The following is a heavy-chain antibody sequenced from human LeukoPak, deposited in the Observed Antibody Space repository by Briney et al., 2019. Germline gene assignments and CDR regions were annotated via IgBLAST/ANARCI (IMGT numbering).Heavy chain of an antibody. CDR1: GFTFSSYG. Sequence: PGGSLRLSCAASGFTFSSYGMHWVRQAPGKGLEGVAVISYDGSNKYYADSVKGRFTISRDNSKNTLYLQMNSLRAEDTAVYYCAKSRNMIVVVITTFDYWGQGTLVTVSS. J-gene: IGHJ4*02. V-gene: IGHV3-30*18. D-gene: IGHD3-22*01. CDR3: AKSRNMIVVVITTFDY. CDR2: ISYDGSNK.